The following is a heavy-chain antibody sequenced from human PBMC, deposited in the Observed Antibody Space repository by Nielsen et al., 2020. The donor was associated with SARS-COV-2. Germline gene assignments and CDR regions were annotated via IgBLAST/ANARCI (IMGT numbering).Heavy chain of an antibody. CDR3: AKDQSSGWDGNFDY. D-gene: IGHD6-19*01. CDR1: GFSFDDYG. J-gene: IGHJ4*02. Sequence: GGSLRLSCAASGFSFDDYGMNWVRQGPGKGLEWVSGISWNSGSIGYADSVKGRFTISRDNAKNSLYLQMNSLRAEDTALYYCAKDQSSGWDGNFDYWGQGTLVTVSS. CDR2: ISWNSGSI. V-gene: IGHV3-9*01.